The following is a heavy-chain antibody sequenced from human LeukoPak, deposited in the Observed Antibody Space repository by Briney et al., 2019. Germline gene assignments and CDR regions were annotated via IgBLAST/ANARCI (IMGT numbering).Heavy chain of an antibody. Sequence: PGGSLRLSCAASGFSLSIYDMVWVRQAPGKGLEWNATTGLSSSYIGYADSVKGRFTISRDNGENSVYLQMNSLRAEDTAVYFCARERSYCSGATCSHDLWGQGTLVTVSS. V-gene: IGHV3-21*01. J-gene: IGHJ5*02. D-gene: IGHD2-15*01. CDR2: TGLSSSYI. CDR3: ARERSYCSGATCSHDL. CDR1: GFSLSIYD.